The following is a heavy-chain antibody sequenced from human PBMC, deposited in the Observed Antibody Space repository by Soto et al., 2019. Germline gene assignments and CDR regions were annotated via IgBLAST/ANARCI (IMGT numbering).Heavy chain of an antibody. J-gene: IGHJ4*02. D-gene: IGHD2-2*03. CDR2: IHYNGNT. Sequence: SETLCLTCTVSGGSISSYSWSWIRQPPGKGLEWNGNIHYNGNTKYSPSLKSRVTMSVDTSKNHFSLKLISVTTADTAVYFCAREGNLGRWIQPLDSWGQGTLVTVSS. V-gene: IGHV4-59*01. CDR3: AREGNLGRWIQPLDS. CDR1: GGSISSYS.